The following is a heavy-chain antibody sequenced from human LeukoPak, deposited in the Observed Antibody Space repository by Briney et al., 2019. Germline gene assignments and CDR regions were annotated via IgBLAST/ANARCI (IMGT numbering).Heavy chain of an antibody. D-gene: IGHD2-21*02. V-gene: IGHV3-23*01. J-gene: IGHJ4*02. CDR3: VKARMPHCGTDCLES. CDR2: ISGSGGST. Sequence: GSLRLSCAASGFTFSSYAMSWVRQAPGKGLEWVSAISGSGGSTYYADSVKGRFTISRDNSKNTVYLQMNSLRAEDTAVYYCVKARMPHCGTDCLESWGQGTLVTVSS. CDR1: GFTFSSYA.